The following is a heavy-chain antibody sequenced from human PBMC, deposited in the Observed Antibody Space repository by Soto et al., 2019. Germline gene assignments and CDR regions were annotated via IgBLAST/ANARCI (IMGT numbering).Heavy chain of an antibody. V-gene: IGHV1-46*01. Sequence: ASVKVSCKASGYTFTSYYMHWVRQAPGQGLEWMGVINPSSGSTRYAQKFQGRVTMTRDTSTSTVYMDLSSLRSEYTAVYYCTRAAGGGSYYVFDYWGQGTLVTVSS. CDR3: TRAAGGGSYYVFDY. CDR2: INPSSGST. J-gene: IGHJ4*01. D-gene: IGHD1-26*01. CDR1: GYTFTSYY.